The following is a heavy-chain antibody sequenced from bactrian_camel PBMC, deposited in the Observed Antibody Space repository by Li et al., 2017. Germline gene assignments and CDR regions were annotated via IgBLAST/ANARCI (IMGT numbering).Heavy chain of an antibody. CDR1: IYAEHMTC. V-gene: IGHV3S61*01. D-gene: IGHD2*01. Sequence: HVQLVESGGDSVQTGGSLRLSCRASIYAEHMTCIGWFRQAPGEEREGVASIDPNGRPAHADFARGRFTISQDKAKNAMYLQMNSLKTEDTAAYSCAAFGGGDCPISGYEGQGTQVTVS. J-gene: IGHJ4*01. CDR2: IDPNGRP.